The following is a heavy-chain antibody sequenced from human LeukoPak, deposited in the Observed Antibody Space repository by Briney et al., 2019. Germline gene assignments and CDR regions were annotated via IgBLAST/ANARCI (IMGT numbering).Heavy chain of an antibody. CDR2: INPNSGGT. J-gene: IGHJ6*03. Sequence: ASVKVSCKASGYSFNDKYLHWVRQAPGQGLEWMGWINPNSGGTNYAQKFQGRVTMTRDTSISTAYMELSRLRSDDTAVYYCARDGRLRYFDWLNYYYYMDVWGKGTTVTISS. CDR1: GYSFNDKY. CDR3: ARDGRLRYFDWLNYYYYMDV. D-gene: IGHD3-9*01. V-gene: IGHV1-2*02.